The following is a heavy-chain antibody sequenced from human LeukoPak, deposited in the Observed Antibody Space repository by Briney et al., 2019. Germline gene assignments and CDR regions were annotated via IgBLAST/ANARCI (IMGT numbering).Heavy chain of an antibody. V-gene: IGHV4-39*01. CDR1: GGSISRSSDY. Sequence: SETLSLTCSVSGGSISRSSDYWGWTRQPPGKGLEWIGSIYYSGSTYYNPSLKSRVTISVDTSRNQFYLKLGSVTAADTAVYYCARHGSIATGAFTYWGQGTLVTASS. D-gene: IGHD6-13*01. J-gene: IGHJ4*02. CDR3: ARHGSIATGAFTY. CDR2: IYYSGST.